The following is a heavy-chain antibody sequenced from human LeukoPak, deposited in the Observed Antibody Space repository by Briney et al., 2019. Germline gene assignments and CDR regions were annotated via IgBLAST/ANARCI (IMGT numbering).Heavy chain of an antibody. J-gene: IGHJ5*02. V-gene: IGHV1-69*08. Sequence: SVRVSCKASGGTVSDYSISWVRQAPGQGLEWMGRIIPLLGTTHCAQNFQGRFTITADKSTTSVYMELSSLRSEDTAVYYCIRSGYDYDWFDPWGQGTLVTVSS. CDR1: GGTVSDYS. CDR2: IIPLLGTT. D-gene: IGHD5-12*01. CDR3: IRSGYDYDWFDP.